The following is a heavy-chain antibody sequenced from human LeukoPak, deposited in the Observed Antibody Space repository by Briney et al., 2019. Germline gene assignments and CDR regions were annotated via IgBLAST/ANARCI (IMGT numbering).Heavy chain of an antibody. CDR1: GFALSSHG. CDR3: ARDLLQYYYDSSGYPGPY. J-gene: IGHJ4*02. D-gene: IGHD3-22*01. V-gene: IGHV3-33*01. CDR2: VWSDGSNT. Sequence: GTSLRLSCAASGFALSSHGMHWVRQAPGKGLEWVAVVWSDGSNTNYADAVKGRFTISRDNSKNTFYLQMNSLRAEDTAVYYCARDLLQYYYDSSGYPGPYWGQGTLVTVSS.